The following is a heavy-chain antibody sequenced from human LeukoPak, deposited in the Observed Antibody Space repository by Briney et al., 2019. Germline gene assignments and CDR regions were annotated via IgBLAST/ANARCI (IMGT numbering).Heavy chain of an antibody. V-gene: IGHV1-69*02. CDR2: IIPLLDVS. J-gene: IGHJ4*02. D-gene: IGHD3-10*01. Sequence: ASVKVSCKASGDSFSSSSIGWVRQAPGQGLEWMGRIIPLLDVSNCAQRFQGRVTITADKSTRTAYMELNNLRSEDTAMYYCDILVRGIDYWGQGTLVTVSS. CDR3: DILVRGIDY. CDR1: GDSFSSSS.